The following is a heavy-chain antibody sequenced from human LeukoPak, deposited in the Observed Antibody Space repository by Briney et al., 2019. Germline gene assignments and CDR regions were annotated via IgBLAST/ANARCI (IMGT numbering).Heavy chain of an antibody. CDR2: ISGSGGST. V-gene: IGHV3-23*01. CDR3: AKAGSGSYYNYGFDY. J-gene: IGHJ4*02. CDR1: GFTFSSYW. Sequence: GGSLRLSCAASGFTFSSYWMSWVRQAPGKGLEWVSAISGSGGSTYYADPVKGRFTISRDNSKNTLYLQMNSLRAEDTAVYYCAKAGSGSYYNYGFDYWGQGTLVTVSS. D-gene: IGHD3-10*01.